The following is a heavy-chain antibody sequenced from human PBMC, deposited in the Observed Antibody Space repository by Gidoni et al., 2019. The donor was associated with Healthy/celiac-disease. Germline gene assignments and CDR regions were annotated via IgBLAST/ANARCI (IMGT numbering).Heavy chain of an antibody. J-gene: IGHJ4*02. CDR2: ISYSGST. CDR3: ARDISGYSFDY. CDR1: GGSISSYS. V-gene: IGHV4-59*01. D-gene: IGHD3-9*01. Sequence: QVQLQESGPGRVKHSQTLSLTCTVAGGSISSYSWSWFRQPPGKGLEWIGYISYSGSTNYNPSLKGRVTMSVDTSKNQFSLRLTSVTAADTAIYYCARDISGYSFDYWGQGTLVTVSS.